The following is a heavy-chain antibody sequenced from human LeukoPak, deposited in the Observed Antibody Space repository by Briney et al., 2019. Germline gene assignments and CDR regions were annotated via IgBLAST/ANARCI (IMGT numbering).Heavy chain of an antibody. D-gene: IGHD3-3*01. CDR1: GYSFTSYW. V-gene: IGHV5-51*01. CDR3: ARSLYDFWSGYFGFDP. Sequence: GESLKISCKGSGYSFTSYWIGWVRQMPGKGLEWMGIIYPGDSDTRYSPSFQGQVTISADKSISTAYLQWSSLKASDTAMHYCARSLYDFWSGYFGFDPWGQGTLVTVSS. CDR2: IYPGDSDT. J-gene: IGHJ5*02.